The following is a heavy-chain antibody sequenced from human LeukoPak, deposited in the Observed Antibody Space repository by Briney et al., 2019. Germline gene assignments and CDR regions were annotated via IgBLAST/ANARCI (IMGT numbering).Heavy chain of an antibody. CDR3: ARGRRFGELQEFDY. CDR1: GYTFTSYD. Sequence: ASVKVSCKASGYTFTSYDINWVRQATGQGLEWMGWMNPNSGNTGYAQKFQGRVTMTRNTSISTAYMELSSLRSEDTAVYYCARGRRFGELQEFDYWGQGTLVTVSS. D-gene: IGHD3-10*01. CDR2: MNPNSGNT. J-gene: IGHJ4*02. V-gene: IGHV1-8*01.